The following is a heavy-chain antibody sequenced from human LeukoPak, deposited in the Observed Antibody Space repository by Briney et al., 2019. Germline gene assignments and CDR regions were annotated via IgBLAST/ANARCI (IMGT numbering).Heavy chain of an antibody. CDR2: ISAYNGNT. CDR1: GYTFTTYD. V-gene: IGHV1-18*01. J-gene: IGHJ4*02. CDR3: ARGYCGSTSCFNFDY. D-gene: IGHD2-2*01. Sequence: GASVKVSCKASGYTFTTYDINWVRQAPGQGLEWMGWISAYNGNTNYAQKLQGRVTMTTGTSTSTAYMELRSLRSDDTAVYYCARGYCGSTSCFNFDYWGQGTLVTVPS.